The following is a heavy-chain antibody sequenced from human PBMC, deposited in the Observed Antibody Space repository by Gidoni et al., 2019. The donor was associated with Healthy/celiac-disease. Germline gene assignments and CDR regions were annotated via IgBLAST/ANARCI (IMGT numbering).Heavy chain of an antibody. V-gene: IGHV1-46*01. D-gene: IGHD3-16*01. CDR1: GYTFTSYY. Sequence: QVQLVQSGAEVKKPGASVKVSCKASGYTFTSYYMHWVRQAPRQGLEWMGIINPSGGSTSYAQKFQGRVTMTRDTSTSTVYMELSSLRSEDTAVYYCARDYGGDHDAFDIWGQGTMVTVSS. CDR2: INPSGGST. CDR3: ARDYGGDHDAFDI. J-gene: IGHJ3*02.